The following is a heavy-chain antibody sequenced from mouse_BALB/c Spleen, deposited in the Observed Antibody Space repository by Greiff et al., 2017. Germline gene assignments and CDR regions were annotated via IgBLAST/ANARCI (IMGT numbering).Heavy chain of an antibody. CDR3: TRGGRLDYAMDY. CDR2: IYPGNSDT. J-gene: IGHJ4*01. D-gene: IGHD3-3*01. CDR1: GYTFTSYW. Sequence: VHVKQSGTVLARPGASVKMSCKASGYTFTSYWMHWVKQRPGQGLEWIGAIYPGNSDTSYNQKFKGKAKLTAVTSTSTAYMELSSLTNEDSAVYYCTRGGRLDYAMDYWGQGTSVTVSS. V-gene: IGHV1-5*01.